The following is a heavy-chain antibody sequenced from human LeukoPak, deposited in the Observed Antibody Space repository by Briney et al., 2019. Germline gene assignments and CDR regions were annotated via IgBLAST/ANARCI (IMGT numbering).Heavy chain of an antibody. J-gene: IGHJ6*04. V-gene: IGHV5-51*01. D-gene: IGHD1-26*01. Sequence: GESLKISCQGSGYSFTTYWIVWVRQIPGKGLEWMGIIYPGDSDTKYSPSFQGQVTISADKSISTAYLQWSSLKASDTAMYYCAILPPGNGVDVWGKGNTVTVSS. CDR2: IYPGDSDT. CDR1: GYSFTTYW. CDR3: AILPPGNGVDV.